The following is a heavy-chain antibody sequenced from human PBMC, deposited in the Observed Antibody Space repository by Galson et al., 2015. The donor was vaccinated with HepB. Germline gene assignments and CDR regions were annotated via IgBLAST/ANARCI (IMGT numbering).Heavy chain of an antibody. V-gene: IGHV3-20*04. Sequence: SLRLSCAASGFTFDDYGMSWVRQAPGKGLEWVSGINWNGGSTGYADSVKGRFTISRDNAKNSLYLQMNSLRAEDTALYYCARRYYYDSSGALFDYWGQGTLVTVSS. D-gene: IGHD3-22*01. CDR1: GFTFDDYG. CDR2: INWNGGST. J-gene: IGHJ4*02. CDR3: ARRYYYDSSGALFDY.